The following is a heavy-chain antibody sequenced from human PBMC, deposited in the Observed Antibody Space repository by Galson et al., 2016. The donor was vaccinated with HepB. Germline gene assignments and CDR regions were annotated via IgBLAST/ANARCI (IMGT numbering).Heavy chain of an antibody. CDR3: GTYLVGHGGTGY. V-gene: IGHV4-61*08. Sequence: SETLSLTCTVPGASLSSGAYHWPWIRQPAGKGLEWMGHTYYGEGTRYNTSLEGRVTISIDTSTNQLLLTLTSVTAADSAVYYCGTYLVGHGGTGYWGQGTPVTVS. CDR1: GASLSSGAYH. J-gene: IGHJ4*02. CDR2: TYYGEGT. D-gene: IGHD3-16*01.